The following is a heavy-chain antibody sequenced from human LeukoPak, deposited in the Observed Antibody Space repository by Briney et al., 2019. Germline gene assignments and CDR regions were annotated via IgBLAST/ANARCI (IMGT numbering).Heavy chain of an antibody. CDR2: IMSKTDGGTT. CDR1: GFTFSNAW. J-gene: IGHJ3*01. D-gene: IGHD3-10*01. CDR3: TTASVTMVRGVINPDAFDV. V-gene: IGHV3-15*01. Sequence: NSGGSLRLSCAASGFTFSNAWMSGVRQAPGKGLEWVGRIMSKTDGGTTAYAAPVKGRFTISRDDSKNTLYLQMKGLETEDTAVYYCTTASVTMVRGVINPDAFDVWGLGTMVIVSS.